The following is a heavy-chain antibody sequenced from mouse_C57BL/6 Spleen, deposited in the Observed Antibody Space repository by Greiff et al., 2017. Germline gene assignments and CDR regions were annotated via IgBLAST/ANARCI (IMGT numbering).Heavy chain of an antibody. V-gene: IGHV5-17*01. CDR1: GFTFSDYG. J-gene: IGHJ4*01. Sequence: EVKLMESGGGLVKPGGSLKLSCAASGFTFSDYGMHWVRQAPEKGLEWVAYISSGSSTIYYADTVKGRFTISRDNAKNTLFLQMTSLRSEDTAMYYCARNVGGYYYAMDYWGQGTSVTVAS. CDR2: ISSGSSTI. CDR3: ARNVGGYYYAMDY.